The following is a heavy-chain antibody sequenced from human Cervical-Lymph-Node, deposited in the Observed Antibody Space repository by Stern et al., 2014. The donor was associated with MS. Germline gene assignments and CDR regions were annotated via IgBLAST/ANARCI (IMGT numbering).Heavy chain of an antibody. CDR3: ARVGIGNYYDNSAPWGFDS. CDR1: GDTFRYA. J-gene: IGHJ4*02. D-gene: IGHD3-22*01. CDR2: IIPVYGTP. Sequence: QVQLVQSGAEVKKPGSSVKVSCTASGDTFRYAISWVRQAPGQGLEWMGGIIPVYGTPTYAQKFQGRVTITADKSTSTVYMEMSSLRSEDTAVYYCARVGIGNYYDNSAPWGFDSWGQGTLVTVSS. V-gene: IGHV1-69*06.